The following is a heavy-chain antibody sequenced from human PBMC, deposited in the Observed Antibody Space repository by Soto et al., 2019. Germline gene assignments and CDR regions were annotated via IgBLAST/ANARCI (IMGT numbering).Heavy chain of an antibody. CDR1: EFTFSSYS. J-gene: IGHJ6*02. V-gene: IGHV3-48*02. Sequence: GGSLRLSCAASEFTFSSYSMNWVRQAPGKGLEWVSYLSPSSTTIYYADSVKGRFTISRDNAKNSLYLQMNSLRDEDTAVYYCARWARDWYTKDHHYYGMDVWGQGTTVTVSS. D-gene: IGHD3-9*01. CDR2: LSPSSTTI. CDR3: ARWARDWYTKDHHYYGMDV.